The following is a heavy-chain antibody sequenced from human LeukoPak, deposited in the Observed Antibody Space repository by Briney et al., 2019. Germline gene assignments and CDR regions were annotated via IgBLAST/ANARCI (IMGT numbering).Heavy chain of an antibody. CDR1: EFTFFTYW. Sequence: GGSLRLSCTASEFTFFTYWMSWVRQAPGEGLEWVANIKQDGSEKYYVDSVKGRFTISRDNAMKSLYLQMNSLRAEDTAVYYCASGFLDDFWSGHFWGQGTLVTVSS. D-gene: IGHD3-3*01. CDR3: ASGFLDDFWSGHF. V-gene: IGHV3-7*01. CDR2: IKQDGSEK. J-gene: IGHJ4*02.